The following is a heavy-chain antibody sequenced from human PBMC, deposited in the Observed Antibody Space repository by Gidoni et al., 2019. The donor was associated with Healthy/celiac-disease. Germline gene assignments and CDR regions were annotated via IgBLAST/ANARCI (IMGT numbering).Heavy chain of an antibody. CDR1: GGTFSSYA. D-gene: IGHD2-2*01. Sequence: QVQLVQSGAEVKKPGSSVKVSCKASGGTFSSYAISWVRQAPGQGLEWMGGIIPIFGTANYAQKFQGRVTITADESTSTAYMELSSLRSEDTAVYYCAKGMSCSSTSCYFWDAFDIWGQGTMVTVSS. CDR2: IIPIFGTA. J-gene: IGHJ3*02. V-gene: IGHV1-69*01. CDR3: AKGMSCSSTSCYFWDAFDI.